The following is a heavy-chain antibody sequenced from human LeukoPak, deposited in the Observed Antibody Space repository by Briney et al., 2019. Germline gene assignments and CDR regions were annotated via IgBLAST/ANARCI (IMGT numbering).Heavy chain of an antibody. CDR1: GYTFTGYY. V-gene: IGHV1-2*02. CDR3: ARDPPAVVVPAASDY. CDR2: INPNSGGT. J-gene: IGHJ4*02. D-gene: IGHD2-2*01. Sequence: GASVKVSCKASGYTFTGYYMHWVRQAPGQGLEWMGWINPNSGGTNYAQKFQGRVTMTRDTSISTAYMKLSRLRSDDTAVYYCARDPPAVVVPAASDYWGQGTLVTVSS.